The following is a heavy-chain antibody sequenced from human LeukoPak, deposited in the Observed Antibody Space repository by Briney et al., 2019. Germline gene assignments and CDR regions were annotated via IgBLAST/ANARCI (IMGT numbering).Heavy chain of an antibody. CDR2: IFHSGST. CDR3: ARGSGYYSF. Sequence: SGTLSLTCAVSGGSISSNNWWNWVRQPPGKGLKWIGEIFHSGSTNYTPSLRSRVTISIDKSKNQFSLKLSSVTAADTAVYYCARGSGYYSFWGQGTLVTVSS. D-gene: IGHD3-22*01. V-gene: IGHV4-4*02. CDR1: GGSISSNNW. J-gene: IGHJ4*02.